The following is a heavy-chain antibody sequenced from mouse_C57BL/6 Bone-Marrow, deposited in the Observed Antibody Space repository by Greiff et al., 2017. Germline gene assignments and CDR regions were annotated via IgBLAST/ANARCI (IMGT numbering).Heavy chain of an antibody. D-gene: IGHD2-4*01. CDR3: ARWDDYDGGYFDY. J-gene: IGHJ2*01. CDR1: GYTFTSYG. CDR2: IYPRSGNT. V-gene: IGHV1-81*01. Sequence: VQLQQSGADLARPGASVKLSCKASGYTFTSYGISWVNHITGQGLEWIGEIYPRSGNTYYNEKFKGKATLTADKSSSTAYMELRSLTSEDSAVYFCARWDDYDGGYFDYWGQGTTLTVSS.